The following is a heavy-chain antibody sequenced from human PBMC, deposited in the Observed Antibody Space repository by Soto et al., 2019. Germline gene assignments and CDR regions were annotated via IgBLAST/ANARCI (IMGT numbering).Heavy chain of an antibody. V-gene: IGHV3-23*01. Sequence: RICSASCRYRFSNYAIHVSRKTPGKGLEWVSRVSAGGDNTDYADAVKGRFTISRDNSKNTLFLQMTSLRAEDTALYYCAKVPLRPYYFDYWGPATMVSVSS. D-gene: IGHD4-17*01. CDR1: RYRFSNYA. J-gene: IGHJ4*02. CDR3: AKVPLRPYYFDY. CDR2: VSAGGDNT.